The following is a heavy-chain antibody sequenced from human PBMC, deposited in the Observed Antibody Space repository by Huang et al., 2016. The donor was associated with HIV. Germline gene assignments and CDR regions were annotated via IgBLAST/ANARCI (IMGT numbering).Heavy chain of an antibody. CDR2: IRSKAHNYAT. V-gene: IGHV3-73*01. Sequence: EVQLVEAGGGLVKPGGSLKLSCAASGFIFSSSAVHWVRQASGKGLEWVGRIRSKAHNYATAYAASVKGRFTISRDDSKSAASLEMNNVKTEDTAVYYCMTVVTSRWGQGTLVTVSS. CDR1: GFIFSSSA. CDR3: MTVVTSR. J-gene: IGHJ4*02. D-gene: IGHD2-21*02.